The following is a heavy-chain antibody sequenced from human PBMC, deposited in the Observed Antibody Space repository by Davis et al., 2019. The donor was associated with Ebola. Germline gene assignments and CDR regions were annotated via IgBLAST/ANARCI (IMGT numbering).Heavy chain of an antibody. CDR1: GYSISSGYY. D-gene: IGHD2-15*01. CDR2: IYHSGST. V-gene: IGHV4-38-2*01. Sequence: PSETLSLTCAASGYSISSGYYWGCLRQPPGKGLEWIGSIYHSGSTYYNPSLKSRVTISVDTSKNQFSLKLSSVTAADTAVYYCARVSYCSGGSCRMFDYWGQGTLVTVSS. J-gene: IGHJ4*02. CDR3: ARVSYCSGGSCRMFDY.